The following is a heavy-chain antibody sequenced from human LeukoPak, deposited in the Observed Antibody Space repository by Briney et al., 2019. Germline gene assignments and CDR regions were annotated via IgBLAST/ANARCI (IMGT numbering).Heavy chain of an antibody. CDR2: IGSRSSSI. Sequence: SGGSLRLSCAASGFTFSSYSMNWVRQAPGKGLEWVSSIGSRSSSIYYADSVRGRFTNSRDNAKNSLYLQMNSLRAEDTAVYYCARESGEAFDYWGQGTLVTVSS. CDR3: ARESGEAFDY. V-gene: IGHV3-21*01. D-gene: IGHD7-27*01. CDR1: GFTFSSYS. J-gene: IGHJ4*02.